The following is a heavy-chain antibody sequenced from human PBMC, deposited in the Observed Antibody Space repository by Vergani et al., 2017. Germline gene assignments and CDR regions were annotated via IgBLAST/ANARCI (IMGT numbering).Heavy chain of an antibody. CDR3: ARQWKLQGAFDI. Sequence: QVQLQESGPGLVKPSQTLSLTCTVSGASINNDFYYWHWIRQPAGKGLEWIGRIYVSGITDYNSSLQSRVSMSVDTSKNQFSLTLTSVTAADTAVYYCARQWKLQGAFDIWGQGTMVTVSS. CDR2: IYVSGIT. J-gene: IGHJ3*02. V-gene: IGHV4-61*02. CDR1: GASINNDFYY. D-gene: IGHD1-1*01.